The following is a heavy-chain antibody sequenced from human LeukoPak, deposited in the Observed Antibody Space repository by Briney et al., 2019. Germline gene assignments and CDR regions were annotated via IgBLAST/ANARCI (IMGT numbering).Heavy chain of an antibody. V-gene: IGHV4-39*07. CDR1: GGSISSCSYY. D-gene: IGHD3-9*01. CDR3: ARGYFDWLSTIVDY. CDR2: IYYSGST. Sequence: SETLSLTCTVSGGSISSCSYYWGWIRQPPGKGLEWIGSIYYSGSTYYNPSLKSRVTISVDTSKTQFSLKLSSVTAADTAVYYCARGYFDWLSTIVDYWGQGTLVTVSS. J-gene: IGHJ4*02.